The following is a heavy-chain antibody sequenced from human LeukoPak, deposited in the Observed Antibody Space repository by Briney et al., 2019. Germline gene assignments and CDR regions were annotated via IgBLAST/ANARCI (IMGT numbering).Heavy chain of an antibody. CDR2: ISYDGSNK. CDR3: ARSYYRWKYYYDSSGYPDFDY. Sequence: GGSLRLSCAASGFTFSSYAMHWARQAPGKGLEWVAVISYDGSNKYYADSVKGRFTISRDNSKNTLYLQMNSLRAEDTAVYYCARSYYRWKYYYDSSGYPDFDYWGQGTLVTVSS. V-gene: IGHV3-30-3*01. D-gene: IGHD3-22*01. J-gene: IGHJ4*02. CDR1: GFTFSSYA.